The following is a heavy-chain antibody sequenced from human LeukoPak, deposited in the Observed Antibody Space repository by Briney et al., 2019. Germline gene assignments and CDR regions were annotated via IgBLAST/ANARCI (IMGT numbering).Heavy chain of an antibody. CDR3: AKGGKWDVTPFDY. V-gene: IGHV3-23*01. D-gene: IGHD1-26*01. CDR1: GFTFSTYA. J-gene: IGHJ4*02. CDR2: ISGSGGST. Sequence: GGSLRLSCAASGFTFSTYAMSWVRQSPGKGLEWVSAISGSGGSTYYADSVKGRFTISRDNSKSTVYLQMNSLRAEDTAVYYCAKGGKWDVTPFDYWGQGTLVTVSS.